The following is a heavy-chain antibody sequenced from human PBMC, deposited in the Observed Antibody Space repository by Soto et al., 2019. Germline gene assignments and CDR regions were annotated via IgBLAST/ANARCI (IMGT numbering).Heavy chain of an antibody. J-gene: IGHJ4*02. CDR1: GGSISSGDYY. V-gene: IGHV4-30-4*01. CDR2: IYYSGST. Sequence: QVQLQESGPGLVKPSQTLSLTCTVSGGSISSGDYYWSWIRQPPGNGLERIGYIYYSGSTYNNPSLKSRVTISVDKSKNQFSLKLSSVTAADTAVYYCARGSYYYDRSGYYHYWGQGTLVTVSS. CDR3: ARGSYYYDRSGYYHY. D-gene: IGHD3-22*01.